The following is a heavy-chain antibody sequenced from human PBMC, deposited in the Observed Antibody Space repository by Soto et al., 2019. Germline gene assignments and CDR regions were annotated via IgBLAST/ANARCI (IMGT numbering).Heavy chain of an antibody. J-gene: IGHJ6*03. V-gene: IGHV3-53*04. D-gene: IGHD2-15*01. CDR2: IYSGGST. CDR1: GFTVSSNY. Sequence: EVQLVESGGGLVQPGGSLRLSCAASGFTVSSNYMSWVRQAPGKGLEWVSVIYSGGSTYYADSVKGRFTISRHNSKNTLYLQMNSLRAEDTAVYYCAREGGYCSGGSCYDYMDVWGKGTTVTVSS. CDR3: AREGGYCSGGSCYDYMDV.